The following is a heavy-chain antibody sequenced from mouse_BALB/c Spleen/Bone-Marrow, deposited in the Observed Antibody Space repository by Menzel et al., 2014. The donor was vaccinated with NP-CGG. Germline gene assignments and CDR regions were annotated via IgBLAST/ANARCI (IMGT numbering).Heavy chain of an antibody. Sequence: VQLQQSGPSLVKPSQTLSLTCSVTGDSITSGYWNWIRKFPGDKLEYMGYISYSGSTYYNPSLKSRISITRDTSKNQYYLQLNSVTTEDTATYYCARGQLGLQYYFDYWGQGTTLTVSS. CDR3: ARGQLGLQYYFDY. CDR1: GDSITSGY. V-gene: IGHV3-8*02. J-gene: IGHJ2*01. CDR2: ISYSGST. D-gene: IGHD3-2*01.